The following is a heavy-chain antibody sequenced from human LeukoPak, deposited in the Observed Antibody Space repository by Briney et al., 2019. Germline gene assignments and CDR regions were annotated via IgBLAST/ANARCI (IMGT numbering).Heavy chain of an antibody. D-gene: IGHD1-1*01. CDR2: IKQDGSEK. CDR3: ASLWDDGY. J-gene: IGHJ4*02. CDR1: GFSFSSSW. V-gene: IGHV3-7*02. Sequence: QPGGSLSLSCAASGFSFSSSWMTWVRQAPGKGLEWVATIKQDGSEKFYVNSVKGRFTISRDNTKDSLYLQMNSLRADDTAMYYCASLWDDGYWGQGTLVTVSS.